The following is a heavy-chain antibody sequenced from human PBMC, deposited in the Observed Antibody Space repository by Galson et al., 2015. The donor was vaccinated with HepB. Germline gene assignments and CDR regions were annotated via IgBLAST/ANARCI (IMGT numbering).Heavy chain of an antibody. J-gene: IGHJ4*02. D-gene: IGHD1-26*01. CDR2: VSYDGSNK. CDR1: GFTFSSNG. CDR3: ARLREVGAQHSTPIG. V-gene: IGHV3-30-3*01. Sequence: SLKLSCAASGFTFSSNGMHWVRQAPGKGLEWVAGVSYDGSNKYYANSVKGRFTISRDNSKNTQYLQMNSLRRDDTAVYFCARLREVGAQHSTPIGWGQGTLVTVSS.